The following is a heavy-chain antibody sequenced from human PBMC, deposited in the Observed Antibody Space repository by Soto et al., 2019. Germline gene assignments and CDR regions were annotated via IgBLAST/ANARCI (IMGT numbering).Heavy chain of an antibody. J-gene: IGHJ6*02. CDR3: AKDRSYRHRYCSGGSCYYYGMDV. V-gene: IGHV3-30*18. Sequence: QVQLVESGGGVVQPGRSLRLPCAASGFIFSNYGMHWVRQAPGKGLEWVAVISYDGSNKYYGDSVKGRFTISRDNSKNTLYLQMNSLTTEDTAVYFCAKDRSYRHRYCSGGSCYYYGMDVWGQGTTVTVSS. CDR2: ISYDGSNK. CDR1: GFIFSNYG. D-gene: IGHD2-15*01.